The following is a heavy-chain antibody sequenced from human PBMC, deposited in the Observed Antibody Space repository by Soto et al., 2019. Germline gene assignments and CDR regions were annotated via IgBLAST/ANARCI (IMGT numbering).Heavy chain of an antibody. J-gene: IGHJ4*02. Sequence: GGSLRLSCAASGFTFSSYWMSWVRQAPGKGLEWVANIKQDGSEKYYVDSVKGRFTISRDNAKNSLYLQMNSLRAEDTAVYYCASDLQWGGTVNFDYWGQGTLVTVSS. CDR2: IKQDGSEK. V-gene: IGHV3-7*01. D-gene: IGHD2-15*01. CDR3: ASDLQWGGTVNFDY. CDR1: GFTFSSYW.